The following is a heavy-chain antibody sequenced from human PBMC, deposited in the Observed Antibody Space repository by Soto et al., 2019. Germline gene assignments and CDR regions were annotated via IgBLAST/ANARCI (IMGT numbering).Heavy chain of an antibody. J-gene: IGHJ4*02. CDR2: ISSSSSYI. V-gene: IGHV3-21*01. CDR1: GFTFSSYS. D-gene: IGHD3-16*02. CDR3: AKEAGELSTRSFDY. Sequence: EVQLVESGGGLVKPGGSLRLSCAASGFTFSSYSMNWVRQAPGKGLEWVSSISSSSSYIYYADSVKGRFTISRDNAKNSRYLQMNSLGAEDTAVYYCAKEAGELSTRSFDYWGQGTLVTVSS.